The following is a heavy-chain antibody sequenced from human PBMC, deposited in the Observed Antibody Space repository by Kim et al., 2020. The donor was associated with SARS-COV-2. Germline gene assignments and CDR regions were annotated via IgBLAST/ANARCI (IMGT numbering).Heavy chain of an antibody. Sequence: ASVKVSCKVSGYTLTELSMHWVRQAPGKGLEWMGGFDPEDGETIYAQKFQGRVTMTEDTSTDTAYMELSSLRSEDTAVYYCATALPYYDSSGYSLYCFDPCGQVIRVTVSS. V-gene: IGHV1-24*01. CDR2: FDPEDGET. CDR1: GYTLTELS. D-gene: IGHD3-22*01. CDR3: ATALPYYDSSGYSLYCFDP. J-gene: IGHJ5*02.